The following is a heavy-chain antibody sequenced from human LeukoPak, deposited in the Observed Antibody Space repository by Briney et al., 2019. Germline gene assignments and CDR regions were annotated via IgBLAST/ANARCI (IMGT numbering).Heavy chain of an antibody. Sequence: PSETLSLTCTVSGGSISSSSYYWGWIRQPPGKGLEWIGSIYYSGSTYYNPSLKSRVTISVDTSKNQFSLKLSSVTAADTAVYYCARGILLWFGTSFDYWGQGTLVTVSS. D-gene: IGHD3-10*01. V-gene: IGHV4-39*07. J-gene: IGHJ4*02. CDR3: ARGILLWFGTSFDY. CDR1: GGSISSSSYY. CDR2: IYYSGST.